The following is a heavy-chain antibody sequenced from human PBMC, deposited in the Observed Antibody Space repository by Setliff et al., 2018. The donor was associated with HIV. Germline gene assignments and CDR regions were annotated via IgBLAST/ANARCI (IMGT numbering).Heavy chain of an antibody. CDR2: INHSGST. V-gene: IGHV4-34*01. J-gene: IGHJ4*02. CDR1: GGSFSGYY. Sequence: PSETLSLTCAVYGGSFSGYYWIWVRQPPGKGLEWIGEINHSGSTNYSPSLQSRVTISVDSSKNQFSLRLTSVTAADTAVYYCARFKYYNFWSGPGNYFDYWGQGTLVTVSS. D-gene: IGHD3-3*01. CDR3: ARFKYYNFWSGPGNYFDY.